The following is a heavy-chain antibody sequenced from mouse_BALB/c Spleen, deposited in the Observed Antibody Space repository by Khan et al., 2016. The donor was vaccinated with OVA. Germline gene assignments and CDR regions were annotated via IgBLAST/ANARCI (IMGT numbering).Heavy chain of an antibody. J-gene: IGHJ4*01. Sequence: EVQLQESGPGLVKPSQSLSLTCTVTGYSITSDYAWNWIRQLPGNKLEWMCYISYSGSTTYNQSLKSRTTITRDTSKDQVFLQSKSVPSEDTATYYCGSELGHYYAFDYWGQGTSVTVSS. CDR2: ISYSGST. CDR1: GYSITSDYA. V-gene: IGHV3-2*02. CDR3: GSELGHYYAFDY. D-gene: IGHD4-1*01.